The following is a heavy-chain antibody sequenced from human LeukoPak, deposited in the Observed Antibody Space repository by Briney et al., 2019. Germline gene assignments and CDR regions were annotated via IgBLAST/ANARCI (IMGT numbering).Heavy chain of an antibody. CDR2: INHSGST. Sequence: SETLSLTCAVYGGSFSGYYWSWIRQPPGKGLEWIGEINHSGSTNYNPSLKSRVTISVDTSKNQFSLKLSSVTAADTAVYYCARVALGIVVVIAQGAFDIWGQGTMVTVSS. CDR1: GGSFSGYY. J-gene: IGHJ3*02. D-gene: IGHD2-21*01. V-gene: IGHV4-34*01. CDR3: ARVALGIVVVIAQGAFDI.